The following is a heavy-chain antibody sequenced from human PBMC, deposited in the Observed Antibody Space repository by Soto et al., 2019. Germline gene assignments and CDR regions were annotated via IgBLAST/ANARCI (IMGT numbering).Heavy chain of an antibody. J-gene: IGHJ4*02. D-gene: IGHD5-12*01. CDR3: ARESSGYSSYFDY. CDR2: VSSDGSST. V-gene: IGHV3-74*01. Sequence: GGSLRLSCAAPGLSFSRYWIHWVRQAPGKGLVWVSRVSSDGSSTNYADSVKGRFTISRDNAKNAVYLQMNSLRAEDTAVYYCARESSGYSSYFDYWGQGTLVTVSS. CDR1: GLSFSRYW.